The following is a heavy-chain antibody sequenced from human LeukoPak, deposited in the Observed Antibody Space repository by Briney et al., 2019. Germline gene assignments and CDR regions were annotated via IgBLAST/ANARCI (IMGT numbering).Heavy chain of an antibody. D-gene: IGHD4-23*01. Sequence: PSETLSLTYTVSNYSISSGYYWGWIRQPPGKGLEWIGSIDHSGSTYYNPSLKSRVIISVDTSKNQFSLQLSPVIAADTAVYYCARVGVDYSGNVIKYYFDYWGQGTLVTVSS. CDR1: NYSISSGYY. J-gene: IGHJ4*02. CDR3: ARVGVDYSGNVIKYYFDY. CDR2: IDHSGST. V-gene: IGHV4-38-2*02.